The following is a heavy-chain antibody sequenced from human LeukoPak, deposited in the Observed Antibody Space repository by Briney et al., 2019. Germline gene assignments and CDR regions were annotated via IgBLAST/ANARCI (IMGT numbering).Heavy chain of an antibody. J-gene: IGHJ4*02. D-gene: IGHD6-13*01. CDR1: GYTFTGYY. Sequence: ASVKVSCKASGYTFTGYYMHWVRQAPGQGLEWMGWINPNSGGTNYAQKFQGRVTMTRDTSISTAYMELSRLRSDDTAVYYCAREGSSSHALDPHFDYWGQGTLVTVSS. CDR3: AREGSSSHALDPHFDY. CDR2: INPNSGGT. V-gene: IGHV1-2*02.